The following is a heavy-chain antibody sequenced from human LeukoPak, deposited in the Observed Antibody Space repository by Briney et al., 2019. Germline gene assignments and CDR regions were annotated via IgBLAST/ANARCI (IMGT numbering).Heavy chain of an antibody. Sequence: PGGSLRLSCAASGFTFSDYYMSCLREAPGKGLEGVSYISTSCDIIHCRVSVKGRFTISRLYAGNSVYLQMNSLRAEDSAVYYCATSSGSSAWGQGTLVTVSS. CDR1: GFTFSDYY. V-gene: IGHV3-11*01. D-gene: IGHD3-10*01. CDR2: ISTSCDII. J-gene: IGHJ1*01. CDR3: ATSSGSSA.